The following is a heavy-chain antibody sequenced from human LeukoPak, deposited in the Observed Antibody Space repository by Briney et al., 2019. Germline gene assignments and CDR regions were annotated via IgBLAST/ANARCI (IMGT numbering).Heavy chain of an antibody. CDR1: DGSLTRSSYY. J-gene: IGHJ4*02. D-gene: IGHD2-21*02. CDR3: ARLRVTTGFDY. V-gene: IGHV4-39*01. CDR2: IYYSGIA. Sequence: PSETLSLTCSVSDGSLTRSSYYWGWIRQTPGEGLDWIGSIYYSGIAYYNPSLQGRVTMSVDTSKNQFSLKLNSVSVADTAVYFCARLRVTTGFDYWGQGIPVTVSS.